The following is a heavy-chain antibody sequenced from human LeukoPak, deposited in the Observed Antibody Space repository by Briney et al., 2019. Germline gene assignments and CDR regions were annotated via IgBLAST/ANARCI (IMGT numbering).Heavy chain of an antibody. CDR3: ARDQVIEVAGNVDY. CDR2: ISAYNGNT. D-gene: IGHD6-19*01. Sequence: GASVKVSCKASGHTFTSYGISWVRQAPGQVLEWMGWISAYNGNTNYAQKLQGRVTMTTDTSTSTAYMELRSLRSDDTAVYYCARDQVIEVAGNVDYWGQGTLVTVSS. J-gene: IGHJ4*02. V-gene: IGHV1-18*01. CDR1: GHTFTSYG.